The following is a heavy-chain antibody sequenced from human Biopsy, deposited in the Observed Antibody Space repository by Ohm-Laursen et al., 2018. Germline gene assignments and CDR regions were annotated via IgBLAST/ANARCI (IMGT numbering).Heavy chain of an antibody. CDR2: IVTFFGTV. Sequence: SSEKVSCQFSGGSFSNYAISWVRQAPGQGLEWMGGIVTFFGTVKYAQRFQGRLTISTDRSTDTAYMELSSLTSEDTAVFYCASQTPRNPDILTGAFHYDMAVWGQGTTVTVSS. J-gene: IGHJ6*02. D-gene: IGHD3-9*01. CDR3: ASQTPRNPDILTGAFHYDMAV. V-gene: IGHV1-69*05. CDR1: GGSFSNYA.